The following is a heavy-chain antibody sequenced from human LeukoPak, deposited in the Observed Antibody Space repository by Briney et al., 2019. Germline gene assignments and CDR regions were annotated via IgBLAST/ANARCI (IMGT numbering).Heavy chain of an antibody. V-gene: IGHV3-74*01. J-gene: IGHJ3*02. CDR1: GFTFSSHY. Sequence: GGSLRLSCAASGFTFSSHYMQWVRQAPGKGLVWVSGIKTDGSAPRYADSVKGRFTISRDNAKDTLYLQMNSLRAEDTAVYYCARTGVQASDFDIWGQGTMVTVSS. CDR3: ARTGVQASDFDI. D-gene: IGHD1-14*01. CDR2: IKTDGSAP.